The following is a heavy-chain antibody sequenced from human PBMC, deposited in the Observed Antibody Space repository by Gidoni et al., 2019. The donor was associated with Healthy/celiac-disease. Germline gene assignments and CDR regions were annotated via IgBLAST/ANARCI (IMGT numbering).Heavy chain of an antibody. CDR3: AKEGYYYDSSGPHDAFDI. D-gene: IGHD3-22*01. Sequence: EVQLLASGGGLVQPGGSLRLSFAASGFTFSSYARGWVRQAPGKGLEWVSAISGSGGSTYYADSVKGRFTISRDNSKNTLYLQMNSLRAEDTAVYYCAKEGYYYDSSGPHDAFDIWGQGTMVTVSS. CDR1: GFTFSSYA. V-gene: IGHV3-23*01. J-gene: IGHJ3*02. CDR2: ISGSGGST.